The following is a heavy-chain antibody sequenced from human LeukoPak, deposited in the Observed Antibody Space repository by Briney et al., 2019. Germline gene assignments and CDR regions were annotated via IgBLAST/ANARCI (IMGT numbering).Heavy chain of an antibody. V-gene: IGHV3-23*01. D-gene: IGHD3-10*01. CDR1: GITSGSFA. CDR2: ITANGAGI. J-gene: IGHJ4*02. CDR3: ATGPRSGSLQF. Sequence: GGSLRLSCAVSGITSGSFAMSWVRQTPEKGLEWLGFITANGAGIYYGPSENGRPTISRDNSNNTLYLQINSLRVDDTAIYYCATGPRSGSLQFWGRGTQVIVSS.